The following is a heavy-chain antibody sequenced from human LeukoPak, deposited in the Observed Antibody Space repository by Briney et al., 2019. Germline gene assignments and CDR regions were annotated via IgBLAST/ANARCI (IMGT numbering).Heavy chain of an antibody. D-gene: IGHD2-8*01. J-gene: IGHJ4*02. CDR1: GGSFSSFY. CDR2: FFSRGNT. V-gene: IGHV4-4*07. Sequence: SETLSLTCTVSGGSFSSFYWSWIRQPAGKGLEWIGRFFSRGNTNYNPSFKSRATISVDRSKNQFSLKLTSVTAADTAVYYYARCSCIYGHDYWGQGTMVSVSS. CDR3: ARCSCIYGHDY.